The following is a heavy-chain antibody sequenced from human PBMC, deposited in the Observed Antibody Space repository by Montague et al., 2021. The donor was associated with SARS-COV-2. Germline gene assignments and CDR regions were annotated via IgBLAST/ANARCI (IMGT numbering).Heavy chain of an antibody. CDR3: ARSRFVVVPAAMSFGHSYFDP. V-gene: IGHV4-59*01. CDR2: AYHNGRT. J-gene: IGHJ5*02. D-gene: IGHD2-2*01. Sequence: SETLSLTCSVSGGSIGTNYWSWIRQPPGGGLEWIGDAYHNGRTXXXPSXXXRVTMSLDTSKNQFSLNVTSVTAADTAVYHCARSRFVVVPAAMSFGHSYFDPWGQGRLVTVSS. CDR1: GGSIGTNY.